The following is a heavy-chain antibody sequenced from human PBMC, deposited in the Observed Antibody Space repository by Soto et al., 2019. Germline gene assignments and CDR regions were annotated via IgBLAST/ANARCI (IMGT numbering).Heavy chain of an antibody. CDR3: AREGSSSVFDF. D-gene: IGHD6-6*01. J-gene: IGHJ4*02. CDR2: INTDNGNT. V-gene: IGHV1-3*04. Sequence: QVQLVQSGAEVKKPGASVKVSCKASGYRFTDYAIHWVRQAPGQRLEWMGWINTDNGNTKYSENFQGRVTIIRDPSASTAYMELSSLRSDDTAVYYCAREGSSSVFDFWGQGTLVTGSS. CDR1: GYRFTDYA.